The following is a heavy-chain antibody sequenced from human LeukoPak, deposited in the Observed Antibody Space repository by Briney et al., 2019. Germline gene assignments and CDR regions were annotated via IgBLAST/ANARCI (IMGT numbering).Heavy chain of an antibody. V-gene: IGHV4-34*01. CDR3: ARHYGP. Sequence: KPSETLSLTCAVYGVSFSGYYWSWIRQPPGKGLEWIGSIYYSGSTYYNPSLKSRVTISVDTSKNQFSLKLNSVTATDTAVYYCARHYGPWGQGTLVTVSS. D-gene: IGHD3-16*01. CDR2: IYYSGST. CDR1: GVSFSGYY. J-gene: IGHJ4*02.